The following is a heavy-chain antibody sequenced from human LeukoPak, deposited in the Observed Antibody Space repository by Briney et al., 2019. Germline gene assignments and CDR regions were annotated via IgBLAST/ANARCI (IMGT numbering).Heavy chain of an antibody. CDR3: ARDEVVVAASGAFDI. V-gene: IGHV3-7*01. J-gene: IGHJ3*02. Sequence: GGSLRLSCAASGFTFSSYWMSWVRQAPGKGLEWVANIKQDGSEKYYVDSVKGRFTISRDNPKNSLYLQMNSLRAEDTAVYYCARDEVVVAASGAFDIWGQGTMVTVSS. D-gene: IGHD2-15*01. CDR2: IKQDGSEK. CDR1: GFTFSSYW.